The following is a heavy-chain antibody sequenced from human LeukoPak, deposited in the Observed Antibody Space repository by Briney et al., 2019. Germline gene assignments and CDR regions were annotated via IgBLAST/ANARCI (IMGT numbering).Heavy chain of an antibody. CDR2: ISSSSSYI. Sequence: GGSLRLSCAASGFTFSSYNMNWVRQAPGKGLEWVSSISSSSSYIYYADSVKGRFTISRDNAKNSLYLQMNSLRAEDTAVYYCARSLPGYCSGGSCYSWYFFDYWGQGTLVTVSS. CDR3: ARSLPGYCSGGSCYSWYFFDY. V-gene: IGHV3-21*01. CDR1: GFTFSSYN. D-gene: IGHD2-15*01. J-gene: IGHJ4*02.